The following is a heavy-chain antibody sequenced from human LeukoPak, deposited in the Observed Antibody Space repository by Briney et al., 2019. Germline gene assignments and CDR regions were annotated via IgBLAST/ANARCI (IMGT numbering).Heavy chain of an antibody. Sequence: PGASLRLSCAASGFTFSNYAMSWVRQAPGKGLEWVSAITGGGSGIYYADSMKSRFTISRDNSKNTLHLQINSLRAEDTAVYYCAKWGDYDVLTGYYVSDYWGQGTLVTVSS. D-gene: IGHD3-9*01. CDR1: GFTFSNYA. V-gene: IGHV3-23*01. CDR3: AKWGDYDVLTGYYVSDY. CDR2: ITGGGSGI. J-gene: IGHJ4*02.